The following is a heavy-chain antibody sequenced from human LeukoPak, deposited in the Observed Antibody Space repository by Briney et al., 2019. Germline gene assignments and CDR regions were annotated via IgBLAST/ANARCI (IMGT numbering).Heavy chain of an antibody. Sequence: PGGYLRLSCAAAGFTFNSYWFHWVRQAPGKGLVWVSRINSDGSDTIYADSVKGRFTISRDNAKSTVYLQMNSLKAEDTAVYYCARGGYHHGFDIWGQGTMTVSS. CDR2: INSDGSDT. CDR1: GFTFNSYW. CDR3: ARGGYHHGFDI. D-gene: IGHD2-15*01. J-gene: IGHJ3*02. V-gene: IGHV3-74*01.